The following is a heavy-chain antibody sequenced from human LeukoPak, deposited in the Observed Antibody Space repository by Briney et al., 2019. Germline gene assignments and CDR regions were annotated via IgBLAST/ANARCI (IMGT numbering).Heavy chain of an antibody. D-gene: IGHD1-20*01. CDR1: GFTFSSYG. Sequence: GGSLRLYCAASGFTFSSYGMSWVRQAPGKGLEWFSAISGSGGSTSYADSAKGTFTISRANSKNTLYLQMNSLRAEDTAVLYWATTGLISGTNLRPYYFDYWGQGTLVTVSS. J-gene: IGHJ4*02. V-gene: IGHV3-23*01. CDR3: ATTGLISGTNLRPYYFDY. CDR2: ISGSGGST.